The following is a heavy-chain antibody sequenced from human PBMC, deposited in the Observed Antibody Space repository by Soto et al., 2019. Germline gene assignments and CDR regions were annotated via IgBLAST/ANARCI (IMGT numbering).Heavy chain of an antibody. CDR3: ANAPTTFSSGWYYFDY. CDR1: GFTFSSYG. Sequence: GGSLRLSCAASGFTFSSYGMHLVRQAPGKGLEWVAVISYDGSNKYYADSVKCRFTISRDNSKNTLYLQMNSLRAEDTAVYYCANAPTTFSSGWYYFDYWGQGTLVTVSS. J-gene: IGHJ4*02. D-gene: IGHD6-19*01. CDR2: ISYDGSNK. V-gene: IGHV3-30*18.